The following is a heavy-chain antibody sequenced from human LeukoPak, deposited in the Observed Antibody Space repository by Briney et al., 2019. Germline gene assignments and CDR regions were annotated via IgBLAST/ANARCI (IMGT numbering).Heavy chain of an antibody. CDR2: IYYIGST. CDR1: GGSISSGGNS. V-gene: IGHV4-30-4*07. CDR3: ARDLVVVGGSDAFDI. J-gene: IGHJ3*02. D-gene: IGHD3-22*01. Sequence: SETLSLTCVVSGGSISSGGNSWSWIRQPPGKGLEWIGYIYYIGSTNYNPSLKSRVTISLDTSKNQFSLKLSSVTAADTAVYYCARDLVVVGGSDAFDIWVQGTMVTVSS.